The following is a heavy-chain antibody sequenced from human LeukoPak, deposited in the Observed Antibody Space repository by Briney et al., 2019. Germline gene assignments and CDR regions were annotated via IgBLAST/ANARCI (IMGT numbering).Heavy chain of an antibody. Sequence: SETLSLTCTVSGGSISSSSYYWGWIRQPPGKGLEWIGSIYYSGSTYYNPSLKSRVTISVDTSKNQFSLKLSSVTAADTAVYYCARITGDSGSHYGPFDYWGQGTLVTVSS. CDR1: GGSISSSSYY. V-gene: IGHV4-39*01. CDR2: IYYSGST. D-gene: IGHD1-26*01. CDR3: ARITGDSGSHYGPFDY. J-gene: IGHJ4*02.